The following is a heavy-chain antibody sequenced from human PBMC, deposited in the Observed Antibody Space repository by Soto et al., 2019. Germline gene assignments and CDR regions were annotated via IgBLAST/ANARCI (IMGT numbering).Heavy chain of an antibody. CDR3: ARQRVLSTKMFITSXDP. V-gene: IGHV4-39*01. J-gene: IGHJ5*02. Sequence: KPSDTLSLTFSLSGGSINSIDHFWGWIRQTPGKGLEWIGSFYYTETTYYNPSLKSPVTISVETSRNTFSLKVNSVTAADTGIYYCARQRVLSTKMFITSXDPWGQGTLVTVS. CDR1: GGSINSIDHF. CDR2: FYYTETT. D-gene: IGHD3-10*02.